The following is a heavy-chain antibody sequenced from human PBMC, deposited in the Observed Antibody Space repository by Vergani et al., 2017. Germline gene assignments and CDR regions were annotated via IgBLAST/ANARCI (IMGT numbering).Heavy chain of an antibody. Sequence: QVQLQESGPGLVKPSETLSLTCTVSGGSISSYYWSWIRQPAGKGLEWIGRIYTSGSTNDNPSLKSRVTMSVDTSKNQFSLKLSSVTAADTAVYYCARDGVRGGSYYYGMDVWGQGTTVTVSS. D-gene: IGHD3-10*01. CDR2: IYTSGST. V-gene: IGHV4-4*07. CDR3: ARDGVRGGSYYYGMDV. J-gene: IGHJ6*02. CDR1: GGSISSYY.